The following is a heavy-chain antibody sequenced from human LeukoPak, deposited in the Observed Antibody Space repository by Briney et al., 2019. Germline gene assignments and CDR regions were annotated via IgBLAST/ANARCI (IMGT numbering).Heavy chain of an antibody. CDR2: INPNSGGT. V-gene: IGHV1-2*02. Sequence: ASVKVSCKASGYTFTGYYMHWVRQAPGQGLEWMGWINPNSGGTNYAQKFQGRVTMTRDTSISTAYMELSRLRSDDTAVYYCARVPSSSSAVELNYWGQGTLVAVSS. D-gene: IGHD6-6*01. CDR3: ARVPSSSSAVELNY. CDR1: GYTFTGYY. J-gene: IGHJ4*02.